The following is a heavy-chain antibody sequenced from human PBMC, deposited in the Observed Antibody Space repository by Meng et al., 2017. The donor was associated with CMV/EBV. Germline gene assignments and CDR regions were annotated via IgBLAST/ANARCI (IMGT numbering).Heavy chain of an antibody. CDR3: ARESGGYCSSTSCPIDY. CDR1: GYTFTSYV. CDR2: ISAYNGNT. Sequence: ASVKVSCKASGYTFTSYVISWVRQAPGQGLEWMGWISAYNGNTNYAQKLQGRVTMTTDTSTSTAYMELSSLRSEDTAVYYCARESGGYCSSTSCPIDYWGQGTLVTVSS. J-gene: IGHJ4*02. D-gene: IGHD2-2*01. V-gene: IGHV1-18*01.